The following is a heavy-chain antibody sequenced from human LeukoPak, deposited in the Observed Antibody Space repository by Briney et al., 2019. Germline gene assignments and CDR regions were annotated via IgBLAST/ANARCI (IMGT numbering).Heavy chain of an antibody. D-gene: IGHD6-13*01. CDR3: AKVASSSWPHYFDY. Sequence: GGSLRLSCAASGFTFSNSAMSWVRQAPGKGLEWVSSISGTAGSTYYADSVKGRFTISRDNSKNTLYLQMNSLRAEDTAVYYCAKVASSSWPHYFDYWGQGALVTVSS. CDR2: ISGTAGST. J-gene: IGHJ4*02. CDR1: GFTFSNSA. V-gene: IGHV3-23*01.